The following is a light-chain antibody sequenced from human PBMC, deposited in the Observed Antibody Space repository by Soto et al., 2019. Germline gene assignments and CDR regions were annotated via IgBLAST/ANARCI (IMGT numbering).Light chain of an antibody. CDR2: EVS. CDR1: SSDVGGYNY. Sequence: LTQPASVSGSPGQSITISCTGTSSDVGGYNYVSWYQQHPGKAPKLMIYEVSNRPSGVSNRFSGSKSGNTASLTISGLQAEDEADYYCSSYTSSSTLVFGTGTKITVL. J-gene: IGLJ1*01. CDR3: SSYTSSSTLV. V-gene: IGLV2-14*01.